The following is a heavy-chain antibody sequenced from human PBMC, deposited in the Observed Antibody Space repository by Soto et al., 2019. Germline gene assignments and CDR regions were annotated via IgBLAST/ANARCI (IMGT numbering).Heavy chain of an antibody. J-gene: IGHJ4*02. CDR1: GFTFPNHW. CDR2: LDTYGTGA. CDR3: ERDPTSGGYRALDY. V-gene: IGHV3-74*01. Sequence: GGSLRLSCVASGFTFPNHWMHWVRQAPGKGLEWVSRLDTYGTGAYYADSVKGRFTTSRDNAKNTVYLDMNSLKVEDTAVYYCERDPTSGGYRALDYWGLGTLVNVSS. D-gene: IGHD2-15*01.